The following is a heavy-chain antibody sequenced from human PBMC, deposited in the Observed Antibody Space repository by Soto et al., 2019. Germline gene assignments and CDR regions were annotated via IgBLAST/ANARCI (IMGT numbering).Heavy chain of an antibody. Sequence: QITLKESGPPLVKPTQTLTLTCTFSGFSLTTSGVGVGWIRQPPGKALEWLALIYWDDEKRYSRSLQSRLTRTMDTSKLHLVLTMTNIDPVDTATYYCARSGVWSGYGKREAFYILGQGTMVTVPS. V-gene: IGHV2-5*02. CDR1: GFSLTTSGVG. D-gene: IGHD3-3*01. CDR3: ARSGVWSGYGKREAFYI. J-gene: IGHJ3*02. CDR2: IYWDDEK.